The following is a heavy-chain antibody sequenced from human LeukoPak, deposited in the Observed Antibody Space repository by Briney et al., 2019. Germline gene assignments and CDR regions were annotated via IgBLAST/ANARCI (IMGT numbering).Heavy chain of an antibody. CDR1: GFTSSSYA. J-gene: IGHJ4*02. CDR2: ISYDGSNK. Sequence: PGRSLRLSCAASGFTSSSYAMHWVRQAPGKGLEWAAVISYDGSNKYYADSVKGRFTISRDNSKNTLYLQMNSLRAEDTAVYYCARDRKHIVVVTAIGLIYWGQGTLVTVSS. D-gene: IGHD2-21*02. V-gene: IGHV3-30-3*01. CDR3: ARDRKHIVVVTAIGLIY.